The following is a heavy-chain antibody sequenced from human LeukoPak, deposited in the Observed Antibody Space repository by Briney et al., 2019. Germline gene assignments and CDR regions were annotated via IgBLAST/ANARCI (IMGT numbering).Heavy chain of an antibody. CDR1: GYTFTSYG. CDR2: ISAYNGNR. V-gene: IGHV1-18*01. CDR3: ARGGLLWFGESDFDY. D-gene: IGHD3-10*01. Sequence: GASVKVSCKASGYTFTSYGISWVRQAPGQGLEWMGWISAYNGNRNYAQKFQGRVTMTRDTSTSTVYMELSSLRSEDTAVYYCARGGLLWFGESDFDYWGQGTLVTVSS. J-gene: IGHJ4*02.